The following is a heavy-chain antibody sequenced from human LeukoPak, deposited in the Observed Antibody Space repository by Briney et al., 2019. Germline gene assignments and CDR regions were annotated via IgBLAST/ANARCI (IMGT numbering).Heavy chain of an antibody. Sequence: ASVKVSCKASGYTFTSYDINWVRQATGQGLEWMGWMNPNSGNTGYAQKFQGRVTMTRNTSISTAYMELSSLRSEDTAAYYCARWLHSAPYYYYYGMDVWGQGTTVTVSS. J-gene: IGHJ6*02. D-gene: IGHD5-12*01. CDR1: GYTFTSYD. CDR2: MNPNSGNT. CDR3: ARWLHSAPYYYYYGMDV. V-gene: IGHV1-8*01.